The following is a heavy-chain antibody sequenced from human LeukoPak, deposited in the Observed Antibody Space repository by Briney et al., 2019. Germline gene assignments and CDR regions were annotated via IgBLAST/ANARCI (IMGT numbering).Heavy chain of an antibody. D-gene: IGHD2-21*02. CDR2: ISSSSSYI. Sequence: GGSLRLSCAASGFTVSSNYMSWVRQAPGKGLEWVSSISSSSSYIYYADSVKGRFTISRDNAKNSLYLQMNSLRAEDTAVYYCARERYCGGDCYSFAFDVWGQGTVVTVSS. CDR3: ARERYCGGDCYSFAFDV. CDR1: GFTVSSNY. V-gene: IGHV3-21*01. J-gene: IGHJ3*01.